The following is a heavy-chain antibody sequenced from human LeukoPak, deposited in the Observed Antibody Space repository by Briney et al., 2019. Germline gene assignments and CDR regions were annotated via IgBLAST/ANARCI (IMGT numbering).Heavy chain of an antibody. D-gene: IGHD4-17*01. CDR3: ASLTTVMKPQNY. J-gene: IGHJ4*02. CDR1: GFTFSSYA. CDR2: ISYDGSNK. Sequence: GRSLRLSCAASGFTFSSYAMHWVRQAPGKGLEWVAVISYDGSNKYYADSVKGRFTISRDNSKNTLYLQMNSLRAEDTAVYYCASLTTVMKPQNYWGQGTLVTVSS. V-gene: IGHV3-30-3*01.